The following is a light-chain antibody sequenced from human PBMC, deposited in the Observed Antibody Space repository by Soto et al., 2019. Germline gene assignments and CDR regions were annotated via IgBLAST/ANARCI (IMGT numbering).Light chain of an antibody. CDR3: LQGLSGFS. CDR2: LGS. J-gene: IGKJ3*01. Sequence: DLVMTQSPLSLPVTPGEPASISCRSSQSLLHSNGYNYLEWYVQKPGQSPQLLIYLGSDRASVVPDRLSGSGSGTYFTMNISIVEAEYVGVYSCLQGLSGFSFGPGTTVDIK. CDR1: QSLLHSNGYNY. V-gene: IGKV2-28*01.